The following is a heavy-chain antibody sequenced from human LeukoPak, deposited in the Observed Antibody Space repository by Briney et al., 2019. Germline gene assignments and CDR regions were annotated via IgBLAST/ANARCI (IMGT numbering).Heavy chain of an antibody. CDR3: ARAKSDRTLFDACDI. Sequence: GGSLRLSCAASGFIFNTYAMSWVRQAPGKGLEWISGISGSGGTTYYADSVEGRFTISRDNAKNSLYLQMNSLKAEDTAVYYCARAKSDRTLFDACDIWGQGTMVTVSS. CDR2: ISGSGGTT. J-gene: IGHJ3*02. D-gene: IGHD1-14*01. CDR1: GFIFNTYA. V-gene: IGHV3-23*01.